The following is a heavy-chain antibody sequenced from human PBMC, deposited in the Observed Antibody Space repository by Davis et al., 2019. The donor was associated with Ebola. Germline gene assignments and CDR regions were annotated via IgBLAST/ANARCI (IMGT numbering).Heavy chain of an antibody. D-gene: IGHD3-10*01. V-gene: IGHV4-39*01. CDR2: IYYSGST. J-gene: IGHJ4*02. CDR1: GGSISSSSYY. Sequence: SETLSLTCTVSGGSISSSSYYWGWIRQPPGKGLEWIGSIYYSGSTYYNPSLESRVTISVDTSKNQFSLKLSSVTAADTAVYYCASLLTYYYGSGIYSSPYYFDYWGQGTLVTVSS. CDR3: ASLLTYYYGSGIYSSPYYFDY.